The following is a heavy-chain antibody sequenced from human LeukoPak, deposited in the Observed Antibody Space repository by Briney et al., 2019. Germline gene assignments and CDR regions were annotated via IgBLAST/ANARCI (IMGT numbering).Heavy chain of an antibody. Sequence: SETLSLTCTVSGYSISSGYYWGWIRQPPGKGLEWIGSIYHSGSTYYNPSLKSRVTISVDTCKNQFSLKLSSVTAADTAVYYCARAEGSGSPTFDYWGQGTLVTVSS. CDR1: GYSISSGYY. CDR2: IYHSGST. D-gene: IGHD3-10*01. J-gene: IGHJ4*02. CDR3: ARAEGSGSPTFDY. V-gene: IGHV4-38-2*02.